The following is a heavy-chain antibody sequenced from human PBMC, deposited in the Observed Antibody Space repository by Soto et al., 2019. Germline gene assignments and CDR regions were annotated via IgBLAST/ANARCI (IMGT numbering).Heavy chain of an antibody. CDR2: IGTAGDT. V-gene: IGHV3-13*01. CDR3: ARGPTEYCSGGSCYRDGAFDS. J-gene: IGHJ3*02. D-gene: IGHD2-15*01. Sequence: EVQLVESGGGLVQPGGSLRLSCAASGFTFSSYDMHWVRQAPGKGLEWVSAIGTAGDTYYPGAVKGRFTISRENAKNSLYLQMNSVRAGDTAVYYCARGPTEYCSGGSCYRDGAFDSWGQGTMGTVSS. CDR1: GFTFSSYD.